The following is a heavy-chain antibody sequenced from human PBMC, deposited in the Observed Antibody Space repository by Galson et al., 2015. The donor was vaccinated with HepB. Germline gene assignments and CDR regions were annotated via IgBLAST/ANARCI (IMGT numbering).Heavy chain of an antibody. CDR1: GGSISSSNW. CDR2: IYHSGST. V-gene: IGHV4-4*02. Sequence: ETLSLTCAVSGGSISSSNWWSWVRQPPGKGLEWIGEIYHSGSTNYNPSLKSRVTISVDKSKNQFSLKLSSVTAADTAVYYCASGHDSSGWDPETAFDIWGQGTMVTVSS. J-gene: IGHJ3*02. CDR3: ASGHDSSGWDPETAFDI. D-gene: IGHD6-19*01.